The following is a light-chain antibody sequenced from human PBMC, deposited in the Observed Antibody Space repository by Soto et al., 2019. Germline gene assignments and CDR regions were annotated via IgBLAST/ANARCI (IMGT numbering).Light chain of an antibody. Sequence: QSVLTQPAFVSGSPGRSVTISCTGTSTDVGGFNYVSWYQHLPVRAPKLIIYDVTNRPSGISYRFSASKSGRTASLTISGLQAEDEADYYCSSYSSSTTHVVFGGGTKLTVL. CDR1: STDVGGFNY. CDR3: SSYSSSTTHVV. V-gene: IGLV2-14*03. J-gene: IGLJ2*01. CDR2: DVT.